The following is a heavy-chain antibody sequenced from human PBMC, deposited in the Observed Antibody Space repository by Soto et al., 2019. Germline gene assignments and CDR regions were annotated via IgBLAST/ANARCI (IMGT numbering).Heavy chain of an antibody. Sequence: SEILSLTCTVSGGSISSGGYYWSWIRQHPGRGLEWIGYIYYSGSTYYNPSLKSRVTISVDTSKNQFSLKLSSVTAADTAVYYCARDSHFYDSSGFFLWGQGTLVTVSS. CDR2: IYYSGST. CDR3: ARDSHFYDSSGFFL. CDR1: GGSISSGGYY. D-gene: IGHD3-22*01. V-gene: IGHV4-31*03. J-gene: IGHJ4*02.